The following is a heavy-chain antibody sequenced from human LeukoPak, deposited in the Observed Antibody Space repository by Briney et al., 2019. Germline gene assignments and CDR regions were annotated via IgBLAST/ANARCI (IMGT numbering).Heavy chain of an antibody. V-gene: IGHV4-59*11. CDR3: ARDRLELSAAAGTKGVYYYYYYMDV. D-gene: IGHD6-13*01. J-gene: IGHJ6*03. Sequence: SETLSLTCAVSGGSISSHYWSWIRQPPGKRLEWIGHIYYSGSTNYNPSLKSRVTISVDTSKNQFSLKLSSVTAADTAVYYCARDRLELSAAAGTKGVYYYYYYMDVWGKGTTVTVSS. CDR1: GGSISSHY. CDR2: IYYSGST.